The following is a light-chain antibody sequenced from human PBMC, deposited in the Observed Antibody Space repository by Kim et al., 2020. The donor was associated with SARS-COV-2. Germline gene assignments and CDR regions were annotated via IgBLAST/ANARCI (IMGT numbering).Light chain of an antibody. V-gene: IGKV2-30*01. Sequence: PASISCMSSQSLAYSEGNIYLNWFHQRPGQSPRRLIYKVSKRDSGVPDRFSGSGSGTDFTLQISRVEAEDVGVYYCMQGTHWPFTFGPGTKVDIK. J-gene: IGKJ3*01. CDR2: KVS. CDR3: MQGTHWPFT. CDR1: QSLAYSEGNIY.